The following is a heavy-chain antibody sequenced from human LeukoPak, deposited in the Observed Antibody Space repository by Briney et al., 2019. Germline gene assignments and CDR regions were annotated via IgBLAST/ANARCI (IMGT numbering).Heavy chain of an antibody. Sequence: GASVKVSCKASGYTFTDYYMHWVRQAPGQGLEWMGRIIPIFGTANYAQKFQGRVTITTDESTSTAYMELSSLRSEDTAVYYCAREGGIAVAGTYWFDPWGQGTLVTVSS. CDR3: AREGGIAVAGTYWFDP. D-gene: IGHD6-19*01. CDR2: IIPIFGTA. J-gene: IGHJ5*02. CDR1: GYTFTDYY. V-gene: IGHV1-69*05.